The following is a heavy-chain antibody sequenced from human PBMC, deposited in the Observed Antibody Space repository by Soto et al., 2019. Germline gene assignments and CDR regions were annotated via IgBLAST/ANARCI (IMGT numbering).Heavy chain of an antibody. CDR1: GFTFSSYA. Sequence: GGSLRLSCAASGFTFSSYAMSWVRQAPGKGLEWVSAISGSGSSTYYADSVKGRFTISRDNSKNTLYLQMNSLRAEDTAVYYCARDSGYSYGPLDYWGQGTLVTVSS. J-gene: IGHJ4*02. CDR2: ISGSGSST. CDR3: ARDSGYSYGPLDY. D-gene: IGHD5-18*01. V-gene: IGHV3-23*01.